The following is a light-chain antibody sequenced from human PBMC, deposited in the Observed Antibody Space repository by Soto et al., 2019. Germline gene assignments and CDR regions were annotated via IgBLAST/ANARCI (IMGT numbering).Light chain of an antibody. J-gene: IGLJ3*02. Sequence: QSALTQPRSVSGSPGQSVTISCTGARSDVGGYRFVSWYQQHPDKAPKLMIYDVDKRPSGVPDRFSGSKSGNTASLTSSGLPGEDEADYCWCSDAGGFTWGFGGGTQLTVL. V-gene: IGLV2-11*01. CDR1: RSDVGGYRF. CDR3: CSDAGGFTWG. CDR2: DVD.